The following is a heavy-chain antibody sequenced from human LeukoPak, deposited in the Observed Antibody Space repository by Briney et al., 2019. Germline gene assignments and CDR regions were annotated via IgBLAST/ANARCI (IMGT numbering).Heavy chain of an antibody. CDR2: INSDGRSR. Sequence: GGSLRLSCAASGFTFSTYAMSWVRQAPGKGLVWVSRINSDGRSRNYADSVKGRFTISRDNAKNTVYLQMNSLRAEDTALYYCARDFYYGSGSLDYWGQGTLVTVSS. J-gene: IGHJ4*02. CDR1: GFTFSTYA. CDR3: ARDFYYGSGSLDY. V-gene: IGHV3-74*01. D-gene: IGHD3-10*01.